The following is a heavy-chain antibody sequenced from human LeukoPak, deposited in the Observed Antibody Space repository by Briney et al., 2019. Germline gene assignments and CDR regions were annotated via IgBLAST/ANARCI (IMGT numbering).Heavy chain of an antibody. CDR2: IKSKTDGGTT. J-gene: IGHJ4*02. Sequence: PGGSLRLSCAASGFTFSNAWMSWVRQAPGKGLEWVGRIKSKTDGGTTDYAAPVKGRFTISRDDSKNTLYLQMNSLKTEDTAVYYCTTDVGYCSSTSCFDYWGQGTLVTVSS. D-gene: IGHD2-2*01. V-gene: IGHV3-15*01. CDR1: GFTFSNAW. CDR3: TTDVGYCSSTSCFDY.